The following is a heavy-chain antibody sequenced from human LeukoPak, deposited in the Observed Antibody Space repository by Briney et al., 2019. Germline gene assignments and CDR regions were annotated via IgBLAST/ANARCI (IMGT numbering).Heavy chain of an antibody. D-gene: IGHD6-19*01. Sequence: GGSLRLSCAASGFTFSSYWMSWVRQAPGKGLEWVANIKQDGSEKYYVDSVKGRFTISRDNAKNSLYLQMNSLRAEDTAVYYCGRDSSGCIFDYWGQGTLVTVSS. V-gene: IGHV3-7*01. CDR3: GRDSSGCIFDY. CDR2: IKQDGSEK. J-gene: IGHJ4*02. CDR1: GFTFSSYW.